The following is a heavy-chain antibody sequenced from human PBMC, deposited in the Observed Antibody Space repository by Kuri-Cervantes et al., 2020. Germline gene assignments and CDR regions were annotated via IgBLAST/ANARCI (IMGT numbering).Heavy chain of an antibody. J-gene: IGHJ3*02. D-gene: IGHD5-24*01. Sequence: SETLSLTCAVYGGSFSGYYWSWIRQPPGKGLEWIGEINHSGSTNYNPSLKSRVTISVDTSKNQFSLKLSSVTAADTAVYYCARDVGMATTSTDGAFDIWGQGTMVTVSS. CDR2: INHSGST. CDR3: ARDVGMATTSTDGAFDI. V-gene: IGHV4-34*01. CDR1: GGSFSGYY.